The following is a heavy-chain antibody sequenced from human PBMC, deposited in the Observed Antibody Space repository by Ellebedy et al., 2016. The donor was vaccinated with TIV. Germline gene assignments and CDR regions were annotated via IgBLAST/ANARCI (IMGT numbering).Heavy chain of an antibody. CDR2: ISSSGTT. V-gene: IGHV3-53*01. CDR3: ASSTVTRFYFDS. CDR1: GFTVSSNY. D-gene: IGHD4-11*01. Sequence: PGGSLRPSCAASGFTVSSNYMSWVRQPPGKELEWVSLISSSGTTNYADSVKGRFTISRDSSENTLYLQMNSLRVEDTAVYYCASSTVTRFYFDSWGQGTLVTVSS. J-gene: IGHJ4*02.